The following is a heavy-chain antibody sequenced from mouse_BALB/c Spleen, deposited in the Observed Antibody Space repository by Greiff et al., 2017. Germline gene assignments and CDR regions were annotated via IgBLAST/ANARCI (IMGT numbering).Heavy chain of an antibody. V-gene: IGHV5-9-4*01. Sequence: EVHLVESGGGLVKPGGSLKLSCAASGFTFSSYAMSWVRQSPEKRLEWVAEISSGGSYTYYPDTVTGRFTISRDNAKNTLYLEMSSLRSEDTAMYYCAREAYDYDGAYYAMDYWGQGTSVTVSS. CDR1: GFTFSSYA. CDR3: AREAYDYDGAYYAMDY. D-gene: IGHD2-4*01. J-gene: IGHJ4*01. CDR2: ISSGGSYT.